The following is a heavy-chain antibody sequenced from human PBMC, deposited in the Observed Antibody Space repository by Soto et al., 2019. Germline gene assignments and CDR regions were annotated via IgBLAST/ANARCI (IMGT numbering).Heavy chain of an antibody. J-gene: IGHJ4*02. CDR2: IHYSGST. Sequence: QVQLQESGPGLVKPSETLSLTCTVSGDSISPYYWSWIRQPPGEGLEWIGDIHYSGSTNYNASLKSRVAMSVDMSNNQFSLKLISVTAADTAVYYCARIGGTAAWSFDYWGQGTLVTVSS. V-gene: IGHV4-59*01. CDR1: GDSISPYY. CDR3: ARIGGTAAWSFDY. D-gene: IGHD3-16*01.